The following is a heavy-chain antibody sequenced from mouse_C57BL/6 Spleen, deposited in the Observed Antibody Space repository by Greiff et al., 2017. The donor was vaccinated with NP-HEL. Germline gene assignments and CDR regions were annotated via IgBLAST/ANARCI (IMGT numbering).Heavy chain of an antibody. V-gene: IGHV1-81*01. CDR1: GYTFTSYG. D-gene: IGHD1-1*01. Sequence: QVQLQQSGAELARPGASVKLSCKASGYTFTSYGISWVKQRTGQGLEWIGEIYPRSGNTYYNEKFKGKATLTADKSSSTAYMELRSLTSEDSAVYFCAYYGSSYHYFDYCGQGTTLTVSS. J-gene: IGHJ2*01. CDR3: AYYGSSYHYFDY. CDR2: IYPRSGNT.